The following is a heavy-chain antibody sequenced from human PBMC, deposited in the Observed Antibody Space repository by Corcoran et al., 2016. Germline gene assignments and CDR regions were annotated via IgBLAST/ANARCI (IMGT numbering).Heavy chain of an antibody. CDR1: GYTFTSYD. Sequence: QVQLVQSGAEVKKPGASVKVSCKASGYTFTSYDINWVRQATGQGLEWMGWMNPNSGNTGYAQKFQGRVTMTRNTSISTAYMELSSLRSEDTAVYYCASGFVDQYQLLYYYYYYYGMDVWGQGTTVTVSS. D-gene: IGHD2-2*02. CDR2: MNPNSGNT. CDR3: ASGFVDQYQLLYYYYYYYGMDV. J-gene: IGHJ6*02. V-gene: IGHV1-8*01.